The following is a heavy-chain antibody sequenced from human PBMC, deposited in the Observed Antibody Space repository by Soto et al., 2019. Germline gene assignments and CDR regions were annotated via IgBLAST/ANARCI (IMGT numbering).Heavy chain of an antibody. J-gene: IGHJ4*02. CDR1: GFTFSIYA. CDR3: AKDLVGSNADYCGY. D-gene: IGHD2-15*01. CDR2: ISGSGTSL. V-gene: IGHV3-21*04. Sequence: PGGSLRLSCSASGFTFSIYAMNWVRQAPGKGLEWVSSISGSGTSLYYADSVKGRFTVSRDNTKNSLFLQVNSLRAEDAAVYYCAKDLVGSNADYCGYWGQGTLVTVSS.